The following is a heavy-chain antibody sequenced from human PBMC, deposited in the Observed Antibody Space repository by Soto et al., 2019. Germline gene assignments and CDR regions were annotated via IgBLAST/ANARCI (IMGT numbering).Heavy chain of an antibody. J-gene: IGHJ4*02. Sequence: SETLSLTCAVYGGAFRGYYWAWIRQPPWTGLEWIGEINHSGSTNYNPSLKSRVTISVDTSKNQFSLKLTSVTAADTAVYYCARDKITGLFDYWGQGTLVTVSS. CDR2: INHSGST. D-gene: IGHD2-8*02. V-gene: IGHV4-34*01. CDR3: ARDKITGLFDY. CDR1: GGAFRGYY.